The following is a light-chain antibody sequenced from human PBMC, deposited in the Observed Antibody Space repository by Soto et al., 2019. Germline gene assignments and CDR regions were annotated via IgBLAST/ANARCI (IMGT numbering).Light chain of an antibody. CDR2: GAS. J-gene: IGKJ4*01. CDR3: QQYNNWPPLT. CDR1: KSVSNT. Sequence: EIVMTQSPATLSVSPGERAILSCRASKSVSNTLAWYQQKPGQAPMLLIYGASTRSTGIPARFSGSGSGTEFTLSISSLQSEDFAIYYCQQYNNWPPLTFGGGTKVEIK. V-gene: IGKV3-15*01.